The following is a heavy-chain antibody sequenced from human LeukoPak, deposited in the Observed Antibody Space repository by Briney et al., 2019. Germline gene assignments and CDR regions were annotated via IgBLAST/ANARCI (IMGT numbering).Heavy chain of an antibody. D-gene: IGHD6-19*01. Sequence: ASVKVSCKASGGTFSSYAISWVRQAPGQGLEWMGGIIPIFGTANYAQKFQGRVTITADESTSTAYMELSSLRSEDAAVYYCARTHRAGIAVAGTDYWGQGTLVTVSS. V-gene: IGHV1-69*13. CDR3: ARTHRAGIAVAGTDY. J-gene: IGHJ4*02. CDR2: IIPIFGTA. CDR1: GGTFSSYA.